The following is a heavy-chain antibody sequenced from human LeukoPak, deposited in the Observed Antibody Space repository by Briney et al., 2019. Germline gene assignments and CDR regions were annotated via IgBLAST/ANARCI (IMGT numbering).Heavy chain of an antibody. CDR1: GFTLSSYA. CDR2: TSSSDAGT. Sequence: KAGGSLRLSCAASGFTLSSYAMSWVRQAPGKGLEWVSATSSSDAGTYYAESVRGRFTISRDNSKNTLFLQMNSLRAEDAAVYYCAKARGAIQLWLLDYWGQGTLVTVSS. J-gene: IGHJ4*02. D-gene: IGHD5-18*01. V-gene: IGHV3-23*01. CDR3: AKARGAIQLWLLDY.